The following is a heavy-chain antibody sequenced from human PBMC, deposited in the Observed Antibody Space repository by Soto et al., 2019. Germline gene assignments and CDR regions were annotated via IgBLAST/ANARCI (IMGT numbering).Heavy chain of an antibody. D-gene: IGHD3-10*01. Sequence: QVQLVESGGGVVQPGRSLSLSCAASGFTFSSYGMHWVRQAPGKGLEWVAVIWYDGSNKYYADSVKGRFTISRDNSKNTLYLQMNSLRAEDTAVYYCARAGVYGSTPRGGMDVWGQGTTVTVSS. CDR3: ARAGVYGSTPRGGMDV. V-gene: IGHV3-33*01. CDR1: GFTFSSYG. CDR2: IWYDGSNK. J-gene: IGHJ6*02.